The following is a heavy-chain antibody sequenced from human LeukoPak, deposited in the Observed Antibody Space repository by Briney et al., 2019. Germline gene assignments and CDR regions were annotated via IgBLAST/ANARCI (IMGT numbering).Heavy chain of an antibody. J-gene: IGHJ4*02. D-gene: IGHD5-18*01. Sequence: SETLSLTCTVSGYSISSGYYWGWIRQPPGKGLEWIGSIYHSGSTYYNPSLKSRVTISVDTSKNQFSLKLSSVTAADTAVYYCAKSSYSIFDYWGRGTLVTVSS. CDR3: AKSSYSIFDY. V-gene: IGHV4-38-2*02. CDR1: GYSISSGYY. CDR2: IYHSGST.